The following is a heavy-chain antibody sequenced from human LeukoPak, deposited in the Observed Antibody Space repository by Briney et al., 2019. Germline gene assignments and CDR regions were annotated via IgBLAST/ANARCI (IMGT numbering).Heavy chain of an antibody. CDR3: ARDLSLYCSGGSCYSLNY. CDR1: GFTFSSYS. Sequence: PGGSLGLSCTASGFTFSSYSMNWVRQAPGKGLEWVSYISSSGSTIYYADSVKGRFTISRDNAKNSLYLQMNSLRAEDTAVYYCARDLSLYCSGGSCYSLNYWGQGTLVTVSS. CDR2: ISSSGSTI. D-gene: IGHD2-15*01. V-gene: IGHV3-48*04. J-gene: IGHJ4*02.